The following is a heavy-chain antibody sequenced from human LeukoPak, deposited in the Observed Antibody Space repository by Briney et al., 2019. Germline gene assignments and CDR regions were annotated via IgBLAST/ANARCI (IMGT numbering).Heavy chain of an antibody. J-gene: IGHJ6*02. V-gene: IGHV4-4*02. CDR2: IYHSGGT. Sequence: PSGTLSLTCAVSGGSISSSNWWSWVRQPPGKGLEWIGEIYHSGGTNYNPSLKSRVTISVDKSKNQFSLKLSSVTAADTAVYYCARVRLRPRVTMVRGVPYYGMDVWGQGTTVTVSS. CDR1: GGSISSSNW. CDR3: ARVRLRPRVTMVRGVPYYGMDV. D-gene: IGHD3-10*01.